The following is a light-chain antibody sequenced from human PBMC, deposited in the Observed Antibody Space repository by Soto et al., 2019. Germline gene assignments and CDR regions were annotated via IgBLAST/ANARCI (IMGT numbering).Light chain of an antibody. CDR3: SSYTTSSTLWV. Sequence: QSVLTQPASVSGSPGQSITISCTATSSDVGGYNYVSWYQQHPGKAPKLLIFEVSDRPSGVPNRFAGSKSGYTASLTISGLQAEDEAEYWCSSYTTSSTLWVFGGGTKLTVL. CDR1: SSDVGGYNY. V-gene: IGLV2-14*01. J-gene: IGLJ3*02. CDR2: EVS.